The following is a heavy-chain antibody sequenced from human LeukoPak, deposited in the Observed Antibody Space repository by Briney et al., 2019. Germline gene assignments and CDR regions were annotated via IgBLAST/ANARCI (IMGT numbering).Heavy chain of an antibody. D-gene: IGHD3-9*01. CDR2: ISSSGSTI. CDR1: GFTFSDYY. Sequence: GGSLRLSCAASGFTFSDYYMSWIRQAPGKGLEWVSYISSSGSTIYYADSVKGRFTISRDNAKNSLYLQMNSLRAEDTAVYYCARDPDYDILTGLFDYWGQGTLVTVSS. CDR3: ARDPDYDILTGLFDY. V-gene: IGHV3-11*01. J-gene: IGHJ4*02.